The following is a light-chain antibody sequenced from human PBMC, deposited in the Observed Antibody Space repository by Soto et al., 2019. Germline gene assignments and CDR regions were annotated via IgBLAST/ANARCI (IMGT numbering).Light chain of an antibody. CDR1: QNIDMY. V-gene: IGKV1-5*03. Sequence: DIQMTQSPSTLSASAGDRVTITCRASQNIDMYLAWYQQKPGQAPSLLIYRASSLQSGVPSRFSGSGSGTEFNLTISSLQPDDFATYYCQQSITSPWTFGQGTKVDIK. CDR3: QQSITSPWT. J-gene: IGKJ1*01. CDR2: RAS.